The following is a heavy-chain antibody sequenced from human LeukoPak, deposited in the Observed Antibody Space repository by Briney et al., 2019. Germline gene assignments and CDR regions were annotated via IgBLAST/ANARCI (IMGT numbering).Heavy chain of an antibody. CDR3: ARSSEGRYYYDSSGFSYYYYYMDV. V-gene: IGHV4-59*01. J-gene: IGHJ6*03. CDR2: IYYSGST. Sequence: SETLSLTCTVSGGSISSYYWSWIRQPPGKGPEWIGYIYYSGSTYYNPSLRSRVTISVDTSKNQFSLKLSSVTAADTAVYYCARSSEGRYYYDSSGFSYYYYYMDVWGKGTTVTIPS. CDR1: GGSISSYY. D-gene: IGHD3-22*01.